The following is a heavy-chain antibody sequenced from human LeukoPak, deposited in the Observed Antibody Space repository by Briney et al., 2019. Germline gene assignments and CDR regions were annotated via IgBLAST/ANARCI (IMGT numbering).Heavy chain of an antibody. Sequence: GGCLRLSCAASGFTFSSYAMSWVRQAPGKGLEWVSAISGGGGSTYYAESVKGRFTISRDNSKNTVYLQMNSLRAEDTAVYYCAKDWASGNYFDYWGQGTLVTVSS. J-gene: IGHJ4*02. CDR3: AKDWASGNYFDY. CDR1: GFTFSSYA. V-gene: IGHV3-23*01. CDR2: ISGGGGST. D-gene: IGHD1-14*01.